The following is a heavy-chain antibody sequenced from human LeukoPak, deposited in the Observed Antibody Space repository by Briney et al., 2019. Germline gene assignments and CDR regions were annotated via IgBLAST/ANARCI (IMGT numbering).Heavy chain of an antibody. CDR2: ISSSSSTI. V-gene: IGHV3-48*01. CDR1: GFTFSSYS. Sequence: PGGSLRLSXAASGFTFSSYSMNWVRQAPGKGMEWVSYISSSSSTIYYADSVKGRFTISRDNAKNSLYLQMNSLRAEDTAVYYCARRSVRAFDIWGQGTMVTVSS. CDR3: ARRSVRAFDI. J-gene: IGHJ3*02.